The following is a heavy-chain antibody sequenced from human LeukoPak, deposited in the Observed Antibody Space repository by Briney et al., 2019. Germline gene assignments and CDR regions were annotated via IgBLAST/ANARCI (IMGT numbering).Heavy chain of an antibody. CDR2: IYSGGST. CDR1: GFIVSDSY. J-gene: IGHJ4*02. D-gene: IGHD3-3*01. Sequence: GGPLRLSCAASGFIVSDSYMSWVRQAPGKGLEWVSVIYSGGSTCYADSVKGRFTISRDNSKNTLYLQMNSLRVEDTAVYYCARAAYGYDFWSGLDYWGQGTLVTVSS. CDR3: ARAAYGYDFWSGLDY. V-gene: IGHV3-53*01.